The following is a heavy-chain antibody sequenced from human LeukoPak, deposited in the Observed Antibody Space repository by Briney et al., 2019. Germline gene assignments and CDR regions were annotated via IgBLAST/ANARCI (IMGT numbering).Heavy chain of an antibody. CDR1: GFTFSSYS. Sequence: PGGSLRLSCAASGFTFSSYSMNWVRQAPGKGLEWVAVISYDGSNKYYADSVKGRFTISRDNSKNTLYLQMNSLRAEETAVYYCAKPPAGDYAVGYFQHWGQGTLVTVSS. J-gene: IGHJ1*01. CDR2: ISYDGSNK. V-gene: IGHV3-30*18. CDR3: AKPPAGDYAVGYFQH. D-gene: IGHD4-17*01.